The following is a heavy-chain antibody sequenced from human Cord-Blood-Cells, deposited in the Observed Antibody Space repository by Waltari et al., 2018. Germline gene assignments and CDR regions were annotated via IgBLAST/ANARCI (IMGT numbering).Heavy chain of an antibody. CDR1: GYSISSGYN. CDR2: IYHRGNT. D-gene: IGHD5-12*01. Sequence: QVQLQESGPGLVKPSETLSLTCAVSGYSISSGYNWDWIRQPPGKGLDWIWSIYHRGNTYYNPSPQSRGTISVDTSKNLFSLKLSSVTAADTAVYYCATYSCYDRGEFDYWGQGTLVTVSS. V-gene: IGHV4-38-2*01. J-gene: IGHJ4*02. CDR3: ATYSCYDRGEFDY.